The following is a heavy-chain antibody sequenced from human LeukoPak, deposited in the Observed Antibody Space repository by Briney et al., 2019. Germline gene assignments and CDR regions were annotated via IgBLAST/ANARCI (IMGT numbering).Heavy chain of an antibody. CDR3: ARVLGRRFDP. V-gene: IGHV1-69*04. CDR2: IIPILGIA. CDR1: GGTFSSYA. D-gene: IGHD7-27*01. Sequence: GASVKVSCKASGGTFSSYAISWVRQAPGQGLEWMGRIIPILGIANYAQKFQGRVTITADKSTSTAYMELRSLRSDDTAVYYCARVLGRRFDPWGQGTLVTVSS. J-gene: IGHJ5*02.